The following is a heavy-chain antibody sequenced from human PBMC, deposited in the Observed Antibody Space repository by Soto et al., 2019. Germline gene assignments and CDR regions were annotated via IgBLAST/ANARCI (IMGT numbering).Heavy chain of an antibody. CDR3: ARYYDGSGNSDAFDI. D-gene: IGHD3-22*01. CDR2: IKYDGSDK. CDR1: GFTFSSYW. V-gene: IGHV3-7*03. Sequence: GGSLRLSCAASGFTFSSYWMTWVRQAPGKGLEWVTNIKYDGSDKYYVDSVKGRFTISRDNAKKSLYLDMNSLRAEDTAIYYCARYYDGSGNSDAFDIWGQGTMVTVSS. J-gene: IGHJ3*02.